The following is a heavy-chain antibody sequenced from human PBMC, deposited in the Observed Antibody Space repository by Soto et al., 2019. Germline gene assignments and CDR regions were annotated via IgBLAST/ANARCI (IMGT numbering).Heavy chain of an antibody. D-gene: IGHD2-2*01. CDR3: ARTCDIVVVPAAMEQPLVY. CDR2: ISGSGGST. Sequence: PGGSLRLSCAASGFTFSSYAMSWVRQAPGKGLEWVSAISGSGGSTYYADSVKGRFTISRDNSKNTLYLQMSSLRAEDTAVYYCARTCDIVVVPAAMEQPLVYWGQGTLVTVSS. CDR1: GFTFSSYA. V-gene: IGHV3-23*01. J-gene: IGHJ4*02.